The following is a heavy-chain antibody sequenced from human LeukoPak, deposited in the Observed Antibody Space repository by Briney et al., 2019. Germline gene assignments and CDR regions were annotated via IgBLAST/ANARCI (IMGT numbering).Heavy chain of an antibody. CDR1: GVTSCSYA. CDR3: AKAYSSGLYTPPTDAFDI. V-gene: IGHV3-23*01. D-gene: IGHD6-19*01. Sequence: PGGSLRVSCAASGVTSCSYAMSWVRQAPGRGVDWGSDISVIGSRTFYADSVKGRFTVSRDTSQNTLYMQIYTLRDAGTAVYIFAKAYSSGLYTPPTDAFDIWGQGTMVTVSS. J-gene: IGHJ3*02. CDR2: ISVIGSRT.